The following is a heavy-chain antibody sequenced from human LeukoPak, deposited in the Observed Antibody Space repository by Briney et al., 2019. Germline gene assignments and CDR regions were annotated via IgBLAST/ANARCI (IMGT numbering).Heavy chain of an antibody. CDR2: ISGSGGST. J-gene: IGHJ5*02. Sequence: TGGSLRLSCSASGSTFSSYALSWVRQAPGKGLEWVSAISGSGGSTYYADSVKGRFTISRDNSKNTLYLQMNSLRAEDTAVYYCAKGTVRAATMNWFDHWGQGTLVTVSS. V-gene: IGHV3-23*01. CDR1: GSTFSSYA. D-gene: IGHD3-10*01. CDR3: AKGTVRAATMNWFDH.